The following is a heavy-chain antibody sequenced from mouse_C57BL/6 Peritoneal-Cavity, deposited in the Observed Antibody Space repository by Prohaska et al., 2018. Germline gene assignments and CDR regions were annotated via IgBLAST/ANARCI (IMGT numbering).Heavy chain of an antibody. V-gene: IGHV11-2*01. Sequence: EVQLLETGGGLVQPGGSRGLSCEGSGFTFSGFWMSWVRQTPGKTLEWIGDIKSDGSAINYAPSIKDRFTIFRDNDKSTLYLQMSNERSEDTATYFCMRYGNYWYFDVWGTGTTVTVSS. D-gene: IGHD2-1*01. CDR1: GFTFSGFW. J-gene: IGHJ1*03. CDR2: IKSDGSAI. CDR3: MRYGNYWYFDV.